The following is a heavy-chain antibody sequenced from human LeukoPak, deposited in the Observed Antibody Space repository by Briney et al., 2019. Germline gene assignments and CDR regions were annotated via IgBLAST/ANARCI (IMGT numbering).Heavy chain of an antibody. CDR1: GGSFSGYY. J-gene: IGHJ4*02. Sequence: SETLSLTCAGYGGSFSGYYWSWIRQPPGKGLEWIGEINHSGSTNYNPSLKSRVTISVDTSKNQFSLKLSSVTAADTAVYYCARGHCSGGSCYFDYWGQGTLVTVSS. CDR2: INHSGST. D-gene: IGHD2-15*01. V-gene: IGHV4-34*01. CDR3: ARGHCSGGSCYFDY.